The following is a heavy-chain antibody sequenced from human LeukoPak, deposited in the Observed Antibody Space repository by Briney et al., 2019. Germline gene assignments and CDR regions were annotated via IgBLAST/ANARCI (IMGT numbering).Heavy chain of an antibody. CDR3: AKAPPRGGQKAPYFDY. V-gene: IGHV3-30*18. CDR1: GFTFSSYV. CDR2: ISYDGSNK. D-gene: IGHD2-15*01. Sequence: GRSLRLSCAASGFTFSSYVMHWVRQAPGKGLEWVAVISYDGSNKYYADSVKGRFTISRDNSKNTLYLQMNSLRAEDTSVYYCAKAPPRGGQKAPYFDYWGQGTLVTVSS. J-gene: IGHJ4*02.